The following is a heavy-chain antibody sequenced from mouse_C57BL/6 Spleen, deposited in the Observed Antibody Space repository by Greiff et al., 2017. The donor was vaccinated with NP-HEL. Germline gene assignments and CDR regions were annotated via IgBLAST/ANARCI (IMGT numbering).Heavy chain of an antibody. CDR1: GYTFTSYW. CDR3: ARGGTGFDY. V-gene: IGHV1-55*01. J-gene: IGHJ2*01. Sequence: LVESGAELVKPGASVKMSCKASGYTFTSYWITWVKQRPGQGLEWIGDIYPGSGSTNYNEKFKSKATLTVDTSSSTAYMQLSSLTSEDSAVYYCARGGTGFDYWGQGTTLTVSS. CDR2: IYPGSGST. D-gene: IGHD4-1*01.